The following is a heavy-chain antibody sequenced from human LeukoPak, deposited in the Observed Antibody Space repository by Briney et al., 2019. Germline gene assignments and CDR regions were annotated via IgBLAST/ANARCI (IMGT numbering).Heavy chain of an antibody. CDR3: AKRLGATAMVDY. CDR2: INHSGST. CDR1: GGSFSGYY. Sequence: SETLSLTCAVYGGSFSGYYWSWIRQPPGKGLEWIGEINHSGSTNYNPSLKSRVTISVDTSKNQFSLKLSSVTAADTAVYYCAKRLGATAMVDYWGQGTLVTVSS. J-gene: IGHJ4*02. V-gene: IGHV4-34*01. D-gene: IGHD5-18*01.